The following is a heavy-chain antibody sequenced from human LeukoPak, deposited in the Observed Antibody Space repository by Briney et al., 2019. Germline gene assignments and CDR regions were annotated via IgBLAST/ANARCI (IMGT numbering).Heavy chain of an antibody. CDR1: GFTFDDYA. CDR2: ISWSSGSI. V-gene: IGHV3-9*01. D-gene: IGHD3-22*01. CDR3: AKDYYYGSSGYAFDI. J-gene: IGHJ3*02. Sequence: GGSLRLSCAASGFTFDDYAMHWVRQAPGKGLEWVSGISWSSGSIGYADSVKGRFTISRDNAKNSLYLQMNSLRAEDTALYYCAKDYYYGSSGYAFDIWGQGTMVTVSS.